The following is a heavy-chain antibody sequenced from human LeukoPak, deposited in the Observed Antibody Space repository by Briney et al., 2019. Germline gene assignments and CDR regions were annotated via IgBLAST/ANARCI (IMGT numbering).Heavy chain of an antibody. CDR1: GFSVSSNY. D-gene: IGHD2-15*01. J-gene: IGHJ5*02. CDR3: ARQVVGATNWFDP. Sequence: PGGSLRLSCAASGFSVSSNYMSWVRQAPGKGLEWVSVIYGGASTYYADSVKGRFTISRDNSKNTRYLQMNSLRAEDTAVYYCARQVVGATNWFDPWGPGTLVTVSS. V-gene: IGHV3-53*01. CDR2: IYGGAST.